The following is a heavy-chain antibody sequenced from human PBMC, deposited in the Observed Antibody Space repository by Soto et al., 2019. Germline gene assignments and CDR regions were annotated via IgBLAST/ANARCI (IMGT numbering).Heavy chain of an antibody. CDR2: IYYSGST. CDR1: GGSISSGGYY. V-gene: IGHV4-31*03. J-gene: IGHJ4*02. Sequence: QVQLQESGPGLVKPSQTLSLTCTVSGGSISSGGYYWSWIRQHPGKGLGWIGYIYYSGSTYYNPSLKSRVTIAVDTSKNQFSLKLSSVTAADTAVYYCASQQNKYGDYPFDYWGQGTLVTVSS. CDR3: ASQQNKYGDYPFDY. D-gene: IGHD4-17*01.